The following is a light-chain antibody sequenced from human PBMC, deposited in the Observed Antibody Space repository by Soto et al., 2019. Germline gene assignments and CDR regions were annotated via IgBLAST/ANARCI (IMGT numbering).Light chain of an antibody. CDR3: QQSRT. Sequence: IPMTQSPSTLSASVGDRVTITCRASQSLTTWLAWYQQKPGKAPKLLSYKASTLESGVPSRFSGSTSGTECTLTISSLQPDDFATYYCQQSRTFGQGTKVEI. CDR1: QSLTTW. V-gene: IGKV1-5*03. J-gene: IGKJ1*01. CDR2: KAS.